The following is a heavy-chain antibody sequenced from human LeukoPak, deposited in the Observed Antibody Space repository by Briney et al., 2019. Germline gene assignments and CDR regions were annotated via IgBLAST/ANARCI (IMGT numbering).Heavy chain of an antibody. D-gene: IGHD3-22*01. CDR1: GGSMSSTKW. CDR2: IYHSGSA. J-gene: IGHJ4*02. V-gene: IGHV4-4*02. Sequence: SGTLSLTCGVSGGSMSSTKWWSWVRQPPGRGLEWIGEIYHSGSANYNPSLKSRVTISVDKSKNQFSLRLSSVTAADTAVYYCASAGHDGIGYKVCWGQGTLVTVSS. CDR3: ASAGHDGIGYKVC.